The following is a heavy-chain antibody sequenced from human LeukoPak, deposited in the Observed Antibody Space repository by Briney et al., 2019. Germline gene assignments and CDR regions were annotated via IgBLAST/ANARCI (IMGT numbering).Heavy chain of an antibody. V-gene: IGHV3-7*04. CDR1: GFTFSNYW. CDR3: ARGRYSNT. J-gene: IGHJ5*02. Sequence: GGSLRLSCAASGFTFSNYWMSWVRQAPGKGLEWVATIKPDGNEKYYVNSVKGRFTISRDNAKNSLYLQMNSLGADDTAVYYCARGRYSNTCGQGTLVSVFS. CDR2: IKPDGNEK. D-gene: IGHD6-13*01.